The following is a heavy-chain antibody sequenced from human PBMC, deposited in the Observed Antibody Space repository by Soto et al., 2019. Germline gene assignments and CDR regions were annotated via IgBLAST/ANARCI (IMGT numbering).Heavy chain of an antibody. Sequence: QLQLQESGPGRVKPSETLSLTCTVSGGSISSSSYYWGWIRQPPGKGLEWIGSIYYSGSTYYNPSLKSRVTISVDTSKNQFSLKLSSVTAADTAVYYCARHYSGSRHGAFDIWGQGTMVTVSS. CDR2: IYYSGST. J-gene: IGHJ3*02. CDR1: GGSISSSSYY. CDR3: ARHYSGSRHGAFDI. V-gene: IGHV4-39*01. D-gene: IGHD1-26*01.